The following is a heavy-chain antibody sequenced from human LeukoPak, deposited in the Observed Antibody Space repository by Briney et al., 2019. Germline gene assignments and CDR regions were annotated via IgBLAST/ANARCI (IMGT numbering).Heavy chain of an antibody. J-gene: IGHJ3*02. V-gene: IGHV3-11*01. CDR1: GFTFSDYY. CDR2: ISSSGSTI. Sequence: GGSLRLSCAASGFTFSDYYMSWIRQAPGKGLEWVSYISSSGSTIYYADSVKGRFTISRDNAKNSLYLQMNSLRAEDTAVYYCVRDGLLWFEDAFDIWGQGTMVTVSS. D-gene: IGHD3-10*01. CDR3: VRDGLLWFEDAFDI.